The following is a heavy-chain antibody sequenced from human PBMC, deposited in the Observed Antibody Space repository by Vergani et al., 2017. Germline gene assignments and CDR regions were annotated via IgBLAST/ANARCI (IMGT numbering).Heavy chain of an antibody. D-gene: IGHD6-13*01. V-gene: IGHV1-69*06. CDR2: IIPIFGTA. CDR1: GGTFSSYA. Sequence: QVQLVQSGAEVKKPGSSVKVSCKASGGTFSSYAISWVRQAPGQGLEWMGGIIPIFGTANYAQKFQGRVTTTADKSTSTAYMELSSLRSEDTAVYYCARLLKVAAAGSGAFDIWGQGTLVTVSS. J-gene: IGHJ4*02. CDR3: ARLLKVAAAGSGAFDI.